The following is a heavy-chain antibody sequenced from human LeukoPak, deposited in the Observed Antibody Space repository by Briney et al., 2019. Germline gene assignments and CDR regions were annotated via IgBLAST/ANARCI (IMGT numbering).Heavy chain of an antibody. Sequence: PGGSLRLSCAASGFTFSSYAMSWVRQAPGKGLEWVAVISYDGSNKYYADSVKGRFTISRDNAKNSLYLQMNSLRAEDTAVYYCAREIAGPYPEVAGTTIDYWGQGTLVTVSS. J-gene: IGHJ4*02. CDR1: GFTFSSYA. V-gene: IGHV3-30-3*01. CDR3: AREIAGPYPEVAGTTIDY. CDR2: ISYDGSNK. D-gene: IGHD6-13*01.